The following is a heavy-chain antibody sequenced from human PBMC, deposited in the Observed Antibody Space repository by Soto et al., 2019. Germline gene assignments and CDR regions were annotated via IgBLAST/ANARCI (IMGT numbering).Heavy chain of an antibody. D-gene: IGHD1-20*01. Sequence: SETLSLTCAVYGGSFSGYYWTWIRQPPGKGLEWIGEINHSGSTNYKPSLRSRVTISVDTSKNQLSLKVSSVTAADTAVYYCARGRTLITGTSLDYWGQGTLVTVSS. J-gene: IGHJ4*02. CDR3: ARGRTLITGTSLDY. CDR2: INHSGST. CDR1: GGSFSGYY. V-gene: IGHV4-34*01.